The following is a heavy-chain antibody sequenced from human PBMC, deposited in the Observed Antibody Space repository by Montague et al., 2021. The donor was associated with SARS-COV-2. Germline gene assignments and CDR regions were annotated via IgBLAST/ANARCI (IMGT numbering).Heavy chain of an antibody. Sequence: SETLSLTCSVSGGPFSSTSFYWGWIRQSPGKGLEWVANFYYNGXTXYXXXXKXRLTISVDTSKNRFSLKLSSVTAADTAMYYCARARVVVPTTRNWFDPWGQGTLVTVSS. CDR2: FYYNGXT. D-gene: IGHD2-2*01. CDR1: GGPFSSTSFY. J-gene: IGHJ5*02. CDR3: ARARVVVPTTRNWFDP. V-gene: IGHV4-39*07.